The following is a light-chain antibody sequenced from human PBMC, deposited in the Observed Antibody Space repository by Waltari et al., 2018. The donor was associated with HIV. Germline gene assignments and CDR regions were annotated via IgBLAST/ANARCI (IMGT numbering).Light chain of an antibody. CDR2: AVS. J-gene: IGLJ1*01. V-gene: IGLV2-11*01. CDR1: SRDVGDSTY. Sequence: QSALTQPRSVSGSPGQSVTISCTGTSRDVGDSTYVSWYLQNPGKVPKRMIYAVSKPSSGVPDRFSGSRSGNTASLTISGRQAEDEADYFCCSDAGNYSYVFGSGSRVTVL. CDR3: CSDAGNYSYV.